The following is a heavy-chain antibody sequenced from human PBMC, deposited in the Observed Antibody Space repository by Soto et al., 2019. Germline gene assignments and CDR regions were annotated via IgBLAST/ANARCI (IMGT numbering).Heavy chain of an antibody. CDR2: IYYGDFT. CDR3: AAGKPSINGYGSPLLYYYYGMDV. V-gene: IGHV4-61*01. D-gene: IGHD3-10*01. CDR1: GDSVTGSSYY. Sequence: QVQLRESGPGLVKPSETLSLTCIVPGDSVTGSSYYWSCVRQSPGTGLVWLGYIYYGDFTNYSHSLKSLVTISVNKSKTQSSLRLTSVTSAPSPVYSCAAGKPSINGYGSPLLYYYYGMDVWGQGTTVTVSS. J-gene: IGHJ6*02.